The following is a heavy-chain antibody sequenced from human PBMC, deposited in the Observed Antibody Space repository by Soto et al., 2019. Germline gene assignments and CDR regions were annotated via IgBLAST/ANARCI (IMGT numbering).Heavy chain of an antibody. D-gene: IGHD1-26*01. Sequence: QLQLQESGPGLVKPSETLSLTCTVSGGSISSSNYYWGWIRQPPGKGLEWIGSIYYSGSTYYNPSLKSRVTISVDTSKNQFSLKLSSVTAADTAVYYCATQEVGGSYVYTFDPWGQGTLGTVSS. CDR3: ATQEVGGSYVYTFDP. J-gene: IGHJ5*02. V-gene: IGHV4-39*01. CDR2: IYYSGST. CDR1: GGSISSSNYY.